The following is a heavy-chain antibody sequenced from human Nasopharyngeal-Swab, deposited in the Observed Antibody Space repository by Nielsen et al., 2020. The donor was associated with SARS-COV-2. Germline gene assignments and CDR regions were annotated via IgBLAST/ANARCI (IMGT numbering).Heavy chain of an antibody. CDR2: ISHNSGT. J-gene: IGHJ5*02. CDR1: GVSITSQY. V-gene: IGHV4-59*11. Sequence: SETLSLTCTVSGVSITSQYWSWIRQPPGKGLEWIGYISHNSGTSYNPSLKSRVTMFMDTSKNQFSLRLRSLNAADTAVYHCAKEGATGWFDPWGQGTLVTVSS. CDR3: AKEGATGWFDP.